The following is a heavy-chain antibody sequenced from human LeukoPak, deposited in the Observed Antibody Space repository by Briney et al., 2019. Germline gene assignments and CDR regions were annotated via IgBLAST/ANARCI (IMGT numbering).Heavy chain of an antibody. D-gene: IGHD3-9*01. Sequence: SVKVSCKASGGTFSSYAISWVRQAPGQGLEWMGRIIPIFGTANYAQKFQGRVTITTDESTSTAYMELSSLRSEDTAVYYCVREDRTIDAFDIWGQGTMVTVSS. J-gene: IGHJ3*02. V-gene: IGHV1-69*05. CDR3: VREDRTIDAFDI. CDR1: GGTFSSYA. CDR2: IIPIFGTA.